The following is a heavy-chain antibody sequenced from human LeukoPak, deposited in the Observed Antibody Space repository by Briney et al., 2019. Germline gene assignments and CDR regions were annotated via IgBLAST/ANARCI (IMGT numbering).Heavy chain of an antibody. Sequence: GGSLRLSCTASGFTFGDYAMSWFRQAPGKGLEWVGFIRSKAYGGTTEYAASVKGRFTISRDDSKSIAYLQMNSLKAEDTAVYYCARGGVGGYSSSWDTDAFDIWGQGTMVTVSS. D-gene: IGHD6-13*01. CDR1: GFTFGDYA. CDR2: IRSKAYGGTT. V-gene: IGHV3-49*03. J-gene: IGHJ3*02. CDR3: ARGGVGGYSSSWDTDAFDI.